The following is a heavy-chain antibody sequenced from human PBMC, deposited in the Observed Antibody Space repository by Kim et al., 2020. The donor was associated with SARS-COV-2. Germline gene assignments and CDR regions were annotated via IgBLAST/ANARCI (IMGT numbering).Heavy chain of an antibody. CDR1: GYTFTSYY. D-gene: IGHD3-9*01. CDR2: INPSGGST. CDR3: AREGGYFDWLSPNDY. J-gene: IGHJ4*02. V-gene: IGHV1-46*01. Sequence: ASVKVSCKASGYTFTSYYMHWVRQAPGQGLEWMGIINPSGGSTSYAQKFQGRVTMTRDTSTSTVYMELSSLRSEDTAVYYCAREGGYFDWLSPNDYWGQGTLVTVSS.